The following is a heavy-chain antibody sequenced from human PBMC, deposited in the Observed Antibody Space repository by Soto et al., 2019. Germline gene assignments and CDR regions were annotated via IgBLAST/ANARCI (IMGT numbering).Heavy chain of an antibody. CDR1: DGSISSGGYY. CDR2: TSYSGST. CDR3: ARGAGYYFDY. Sequence: QVQLQESGPGLVKPSQTLSLTCTVSDGSISSGGYYWSWIRQHPGKGLECIGYTSYSGSTYYNPSLKSRVTISLDTSKNQFSLNLTSVTAADTAVYYCARGAGYYFDYWGQGTLVTASS. D-gene: IGHD6-19*01. V-gene: IGHV4-31*03. J-gene: IGHJ4*02.